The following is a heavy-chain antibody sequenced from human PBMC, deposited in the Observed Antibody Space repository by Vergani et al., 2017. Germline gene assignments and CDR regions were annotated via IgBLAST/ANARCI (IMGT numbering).Heavy chain of an antibody. CDR1: GFTFSSYG. CDR3: AKVITAVAGNYYYYYMDV. CDR2: IWYDGSNK. J-gene: IGHJ6*03. V-gene: IGHV3-33*06. Sequence: VQLVESGGGVVQPGRSLRLSCAASGFTFSSYGMHWVRQAPGKGLEWVAVIWYDGSNKYYADSVKGRFTISRDNSKNTLYLQMNSLRAEDTAVYYCAKVITAVAGNYYYYYMDVWGKGP. D-gene: IGHD6-19*01.